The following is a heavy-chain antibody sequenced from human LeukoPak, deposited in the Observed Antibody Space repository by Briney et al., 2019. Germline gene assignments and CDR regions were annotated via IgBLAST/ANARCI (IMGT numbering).Heavy chain of an antibody. CDR1: GFTFSNHW. CDR2: IKQDGSEK. Sequence: GGSLRLSCVVSGFTFSNHWMSWVRQAPGKGLEWVANIKQDGSEKYYVDSVKGRFTISRDNAQNTLYLQMSSLRAEDTAVYYCARGYSGYACWGQGTLVTVSS. D-gene: IGHD5-12*01. CDR3: ARGYSGYAC. V-gene: IGHV3-7*04. J-gene: IGHJ4*02.